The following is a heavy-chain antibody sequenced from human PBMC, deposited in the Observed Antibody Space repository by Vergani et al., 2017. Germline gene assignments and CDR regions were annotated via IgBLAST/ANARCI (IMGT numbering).Heavy chain of an antibody. CDR3: AKGIDCSSTSCYSPWNAFDI. J-gene: IGHJ3*02. D-gene: IGHD2-2*01. CDR2: ISWNSGSI. CDR1: GFTFDDYA. Sequence: EVQLVESGGGLVQPGRSLTLSCAASGFTFDDYALHWVRQAPGKALEWVSGISWNSGSIGYADSVKGRFTISRDNAKNSLYLQMNSLRAEDTALYYCAKGIDCSSTSCYSPWNAFDIWGQGTMVTVSS. V-gene: IGHV3-9*01.